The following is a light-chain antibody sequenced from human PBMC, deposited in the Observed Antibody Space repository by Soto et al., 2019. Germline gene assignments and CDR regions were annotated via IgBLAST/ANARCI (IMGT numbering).Light chain of an antibody. J-gene: IGLJ1*01. CDR1: SSDVGNYNF. CDR2: DVS. V-gene: IGLV2-23*02. Sequence: QSALTQPASVSGSPGQSITISCTGTSSDVGNYNFVSWYQQHPGKAPKLIIYDVSNRPSGVSSRFSGSKSGNTASLTISGLQAEDEAAYYCCSYTAFTTSIFGTGTKLTVL. CDR3: CSYTAFTTSI.